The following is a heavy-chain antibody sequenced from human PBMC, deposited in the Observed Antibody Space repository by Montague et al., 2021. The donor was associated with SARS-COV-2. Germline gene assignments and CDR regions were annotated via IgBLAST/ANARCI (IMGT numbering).Heavy chain of an antibody. CDR2: IFHTGTP. CDR3: ARLKVAPNGGWNWFDP. V-gene: IGHV4-30-2*01. CDR1: GGSISSGGFS. D-gene: IGHD6-19*01. J-gene: IGHJ5*02. Sequence: TLSLTCSLSGGSISSGGFSWSWIRQPPGKGLEWIGHIFHTGTPHYSPSLKSRVTISIDRSKNQFSLNPDSVTAADTAVYYCARLKVAPNGGWNWFDPWGQGLLVTVSS.